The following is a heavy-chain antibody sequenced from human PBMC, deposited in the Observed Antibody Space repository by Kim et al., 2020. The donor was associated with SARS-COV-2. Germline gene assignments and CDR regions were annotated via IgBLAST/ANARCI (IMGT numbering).Heavy chain of an antibody. J-gene: IGHJ4*02. CDR1: GGSISSSSYY. CDR3: ARLEGGIQVDY. D-gene: IGHD1-1*01. CDR2: IYYSGST. Sequence: SETLSLTCTVSGGSISSSSYYWGWIRQPPGKGLEWIGSIYYSGSTYYNPSLKSRVTISVDTSKNQFSLKLSSVTAADTAVYYCARLEGGIQVDYWGQGTLVTVSS. V-gene: IGHV4-39*01.